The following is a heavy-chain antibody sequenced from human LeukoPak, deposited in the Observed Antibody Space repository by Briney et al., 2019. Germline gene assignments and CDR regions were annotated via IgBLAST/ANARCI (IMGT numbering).Heavy chain of an antibody. CDR2: ISSSSSYI. Sequence: GGSLRLSSAAPGFTFSSYSMNWVRQAPGKGLEWVSSISSSSSYINYVDSVKGRFTISRDNAKNSLYLQMNSLRAEDTAVYYCARDSDCWGQGTLVTVSS. J-gene: IGHJ4*02. CDR3: ARDSDC. V-gene: IGHV3-21*01. CDR1: GFTFSSYS.